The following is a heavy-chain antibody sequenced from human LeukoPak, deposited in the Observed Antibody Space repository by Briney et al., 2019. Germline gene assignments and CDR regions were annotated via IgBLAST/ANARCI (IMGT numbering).Heavy chain of an antibody. V-gene: IGHV3-21*01. D-gene: IGHD3-10*01. J-gene: IGHJ5*02. Sequence: GSLRLSCAASGFSFKTYSINWVRQAPGKGLEWVSSITYNSEYISYANSVKGRFTISRDNANNSLYLQMNSLRADDTAVYYCARGSRVTMVRGVMRAGWFDPWGQGTLVTVSS. CDR3: ARGSRVTMVRGVMRAGWFDP. CDR1: GFSFKTYS. CDR2: ITYNSEYI.